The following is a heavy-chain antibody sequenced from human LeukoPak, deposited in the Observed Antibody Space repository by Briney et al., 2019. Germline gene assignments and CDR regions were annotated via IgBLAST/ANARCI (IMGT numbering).Heavy chain of an antibody. D-gene: IGHD3-10*01. Sequence: SETLSLTCTVSGGSISSYYWSWIRQPPGKGLEWIGYIYYSGSTNYNPSLKSRVTVSVDTSKNQFSLKLSSVTAADTAVYYCARAVTMPYNWFDPWGQGTLVTVSS. CDR1: GGSISSYY. CDR3: ARAVTMPYNWFDP. J-gene: IGHJ5*02. CDR2: IYYSGST. V-gene: IGHV4-59*01.